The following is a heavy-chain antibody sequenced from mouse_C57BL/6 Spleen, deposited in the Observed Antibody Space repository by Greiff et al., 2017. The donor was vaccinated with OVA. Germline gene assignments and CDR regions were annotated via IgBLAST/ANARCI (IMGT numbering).Heavy chain of an antibody. CDR1: GFTFSDYG. CDR2: ISSGSSTI. D-gene: IGHD2-3*01. CDR3: AMMCTTYFDV. Sequence: DVMLVESGGGLVKPGGSLKLSCAASGFTFSDYGMHWVRQAPEKGLEWVAYISSGSSTIYYADTVKGRFTISRDNAKNTLFLQMPSLRSEDTAMYYCAMMCTTYFDVWGTGTTVTVSS. V-gene: IGHV5-17*01. J-gene: IGHJ1*03.